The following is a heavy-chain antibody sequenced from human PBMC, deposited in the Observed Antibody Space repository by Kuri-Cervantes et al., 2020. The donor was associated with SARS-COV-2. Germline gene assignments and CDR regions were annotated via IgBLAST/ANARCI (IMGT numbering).Heavy chain of an antibody. Sequence: ESLKISCVVSGGAINTYNWWTWVRQPPGKGLQWIGEIFHDGSTKFNPSLSLRGRVTMSLDKSKNHFSLNLTSVTAADTAVYYCARGGYTYGYRHWGQGTLVTVSS. D-gene: IGHD5-18*01. V-gene: IGHV4/OR15-8*01. CDR2: IFHDGST. J-gene: IGHJ4*02. CDR1: GGAINTYNW. CDR3: ARGGYTYGYRH.